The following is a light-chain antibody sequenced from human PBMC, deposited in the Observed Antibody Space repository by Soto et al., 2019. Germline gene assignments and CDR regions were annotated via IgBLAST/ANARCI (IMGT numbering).Light chain of an antibody. V-gene: IGKV1-12*01. CDR1: QDISSC. CDR3: QQANCVPIT. J-gene: IGKJ5*01. CDR2: AAS. Sequence: DIKSSQSPSSETASEGGSVTMRCRASQDISSCLAWYQQKPGIAPKLLVYAASSLQSGVHSRVSGSGSGTDFTLTIGSLHPEDFATYYCQQANCVPITFGQGTRLEI.